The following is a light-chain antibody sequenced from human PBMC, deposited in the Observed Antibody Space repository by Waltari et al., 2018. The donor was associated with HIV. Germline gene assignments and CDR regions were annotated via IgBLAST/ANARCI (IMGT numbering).Light chain of an antibody. CDR1: SFNIGRNY. CDR2: RNN. CDR3: ATWDDSLSAVV. V-gene: IGLV1-47*01. Sequence: QSVVIQPPSASGTPGQRVTISCTGNSFNIGRNYVYWYQKFPGTAPKFLIYRNNQRPSGVPDRFSASKSGTSASLAISGLRSEDEANYYCATWDDSLSAVVFGEGTKLTVL. J-gene: IGLJ2*01.